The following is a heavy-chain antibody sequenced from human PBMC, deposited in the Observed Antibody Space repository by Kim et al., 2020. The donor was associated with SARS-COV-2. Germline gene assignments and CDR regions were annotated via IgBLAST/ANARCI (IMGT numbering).Heavy chain of an antibody. Sequence: GSLRLSCAASGFTFSSYAMSWVRQAPGKGLEWVSAISGSGGSTYYADSVKGRFTISRDNSKNTLYLQMNSLRAEDTAVYYCAKGYFDWSYPDTEPYYYYGMDVWGQGTTVTVSS. J-gene: IGHJ6*02. CDR1: GFTFSSYA. CDR3: AKGYFDWSYPDTEPYYYYGMDV. D-gene: IGHD3-9*01. V-gene: IGHV3-23*01. CDR2: ISGSGGST.